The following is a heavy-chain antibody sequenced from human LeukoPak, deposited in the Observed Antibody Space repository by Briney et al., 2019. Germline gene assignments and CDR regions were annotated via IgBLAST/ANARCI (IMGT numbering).Heavy chain of an antibody. V-gene: IGHV1-69*05. D-gene: IGHD5-18*01. CDR3: ARSRAGCSYGSANFDY. CDR1: GGTFSSYA. Sequence: GSSVKVSCKASGGTFSSYAISWVRQAPGQGLEWMGGIIPIFGTANYAQKFQGRVTITTDESTSTAYMELSSLRSEDTAVYYCARSRAGCSYGSANFDYWGQGTLVTVSS. CDR2: IIPIFGTA. J-gene: IGHJ4*02.